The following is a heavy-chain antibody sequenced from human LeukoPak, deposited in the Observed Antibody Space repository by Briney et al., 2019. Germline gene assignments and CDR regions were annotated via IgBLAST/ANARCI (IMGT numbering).Heavy chain of an antibody. Sequence: GGSLRLSCAASGFTFSSYWMSWVRQAPGKGLEWVAFIRYDGSNKYYADSVKGRFTISRDNSKNTLYLQMNSLRAEDTAVYYCAKAGITMIVVPWRGAFDIWGQGTMVTVSS. V-gene: IGHV3-30*02. CDR3: AKAGITMIVVPWRGAFDI. D-gene: IGHD3-22*01. CDR2: IRYDGSNK. CDR1: GFTFSSYW. J-gene: IGHJ3*02.